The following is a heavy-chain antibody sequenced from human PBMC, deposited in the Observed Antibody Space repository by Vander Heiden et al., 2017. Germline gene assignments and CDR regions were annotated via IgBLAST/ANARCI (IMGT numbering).Heavy chain of an antibody. CDR2: ISSNGGST. CDR1: GFTFSSYA. V-gene: IGHV3-64*02. CDR3: ARGQYYYGSGSYYGPLDY. J-gene: IGHJ4*02. D-gene: IGHD3-10*01. Sequence: EVQLVESGEGLVQPGGSLRLPCAASGFTFSSYAMHWVRQAAGKGLEYVSAISSNGGSTYYADSVKGRFTISRDNSKNTLYLQMGSLRAEDMAVYYCARGQYYYGSGSYYGPLDYWGQGTLVTVSS.